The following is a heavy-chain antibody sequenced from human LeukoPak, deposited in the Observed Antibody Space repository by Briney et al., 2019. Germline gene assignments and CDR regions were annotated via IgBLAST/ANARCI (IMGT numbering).Heavy chain of an antibody. CDR2: IYYSGST. CDR3: ARERLYDSSGYYYTYFQH. CDR1: GGSISSSSYY. J-gene: IGHJ1*01. D-gene: IGHD3-22*01. Sequence: PSETLSLTCTVSGGSISSSSYYWGWIRQPPGKGLEWIGSIYYSGSTYYNPSLKSRVTISVDTSKNQFSLKLSSVTAADTAVYYCARERLYDSSGYYYTYFQHWGQGTLVTVSS. V-gene: IGHV4-39*07.